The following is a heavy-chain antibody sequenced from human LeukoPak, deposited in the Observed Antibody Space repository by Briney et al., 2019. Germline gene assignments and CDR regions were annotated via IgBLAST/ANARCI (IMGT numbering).Heavy chain of an antibody. D-gene: IGHD5-12*01. J-gene: IGHJ4*02. V-gene: IGHV4-31*03. Sequence: SETLSLTCTVSGGSISSGGYYWSWIRQHPGKGLEWIGCIYYSGDTYYNPSLRSRVSISVDTSKNQFSLKVSSVTAADTAVYYCARADGGYGGYFDNWGQGTLVTVSS. CDR1: GGSISSGGYY. CDR2: IYYSGDT. CDR3: ARADGGYGGYFDN.